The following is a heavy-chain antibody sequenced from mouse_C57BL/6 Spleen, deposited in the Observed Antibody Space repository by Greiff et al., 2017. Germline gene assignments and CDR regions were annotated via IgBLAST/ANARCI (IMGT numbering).Heavy chain of an antibody. J-gene: IGHJ4*01. CDR1: GYTFTSYW. CDR3: ARNHYDYDEDYYAMDY. D-gene: IGHD2-4*01. Sequence: QVQLKQPGAELVKPGASVKLSCKASGYTFTSYWMHWVKQRPGRGLEWIGRIDPNSGGTKYNEKFKSKATLTVDKPSSTAYMQLSSLTSEDSAVYYCARNHYDYDEDYYAMDYWGQGTSVTVSS. V-gene: IGHV1-72*01. CDR2: IDPNSGGT.